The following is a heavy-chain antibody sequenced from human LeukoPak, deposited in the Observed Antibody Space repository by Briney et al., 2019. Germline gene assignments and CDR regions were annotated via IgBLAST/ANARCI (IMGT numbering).Heavy chain of an antibody. CDR2: MSSSGST. CDR3: ARLGPYGDDTYYMDV. D-gene: IGHD4-17*01. V-gene: IGHV4-4*09. CDR1: GGSISRYY. J-gene: IGHJ6*03. Sequence: SETLSLTCTVSGGSISRYYWSWTRQPPGKGLEWIGYMSSSGSTNYNPSLKSRVTISVDTSKNQFSLKLSSVTAADTAVYYCARLGPYGDDTYYMDVWGKGTTVTVSS.